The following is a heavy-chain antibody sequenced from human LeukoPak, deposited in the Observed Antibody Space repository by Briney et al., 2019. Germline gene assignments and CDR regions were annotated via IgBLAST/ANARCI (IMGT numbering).Heavy chain of an antibody. V-gene: IGHV4-34*01. CDR2: INHSGYT. Sequence: SETLSLTCGVSGVPFSNYYWSWVRQFPRQGLEWIGEINHSGYTNYNPSLKSRVTMSIDTSKNQFSLMLTSVTAADTGVYYCTRAVAGHPDWGQGTLVTVSS. CDR1: GVPFSNYY. D-gene: IGHD6-19*01. J-gene: IGHJ4*02. CDR3: TRAVAGHPD.